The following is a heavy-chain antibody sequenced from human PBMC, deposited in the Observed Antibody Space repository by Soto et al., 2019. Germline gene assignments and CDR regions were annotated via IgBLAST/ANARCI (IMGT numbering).Heavy chain of an antibody. D-gene: IGHD1-26*01. CDR1: GCAISSYY. V-gene: IGHV4-59*01. J-gene: IGHJ6*02. CDR3: ARESGYYGMDF. Sequence: SDTLSLTCTVSGCAISSYYWSWIRQPPGKGLEWIGYIYYSGSTNYNPSLKSRVTISVDTSKNQLSLKLSSVTAADTAVYYCARESGYYGMDFWGQGTTVTVSS. CDR2: IYYSGST.